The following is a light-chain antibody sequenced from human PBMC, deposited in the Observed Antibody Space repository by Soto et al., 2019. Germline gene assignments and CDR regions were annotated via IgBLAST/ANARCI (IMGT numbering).Light chain of an antibody. CDR3: QQYNNWPIT. CDR2: DAS. CDR1: QSLNRW. V-gene: IGKV1-5*01. J-gene: IGKJ5*01. Sequence: DIQMTQSPSSLSASVGDRVTITCRASQSLNRWLAWYQQKPGKAPKXLIYDASSLQSGVPSRFSGSGSGTDLTITISSLQSEDCEVYDGQQYNNWPITFGRGTRLEIK.